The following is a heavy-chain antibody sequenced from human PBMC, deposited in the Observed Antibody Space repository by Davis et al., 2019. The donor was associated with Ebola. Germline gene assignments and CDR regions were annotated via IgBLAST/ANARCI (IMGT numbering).Heavy chain of an antibody. CDR1: GFTFSSYA. D-gene: IGHD6-19*01. CDR3: ARDSSGWYGGRYYYYGMDF. Sequence: PGGSLRLSCAASGFTFSSYAMHWVRQAPGKGLEWVAVISYDGSNKYYADSVKGRFTISRDNSKNTLYLQMNSLRAEDTAVYYCARDSSGWYGGRYYYYGMDFWGQGTTVTVSS. V-gene: IGHV3-30-3*01. CDR2: ISYDGSNK. J-gene: IGHJ6*02.